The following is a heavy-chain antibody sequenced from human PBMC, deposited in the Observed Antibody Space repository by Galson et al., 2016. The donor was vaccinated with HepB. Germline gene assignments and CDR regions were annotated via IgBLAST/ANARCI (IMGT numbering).Heavy chain of an antibody. CDR1: GDSFSRSKYF. J-gene: IGHJ4*02. CDR2: IDSSGST. Sequence: ETLSLTCSVSGDSFSRSKYFWGWIRQPPGKGLEFIGSIDSSGSTYYNPSLKSRVTLSVDTSKDQFSLKVYSVTAADTAVFYCARHQDHSGGWYFFDYWGQGTLVTVSS. V-gene: IGHV4-39*01. CDR3: ARHQDHSGGWYFFDY. D-gene: IGHD2-15*01.